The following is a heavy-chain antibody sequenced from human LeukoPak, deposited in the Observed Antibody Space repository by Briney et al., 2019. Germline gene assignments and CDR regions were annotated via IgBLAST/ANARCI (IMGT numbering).Heavy chain of an antibody. CDR1: GFTFSDSA. Sequence: PGGSLRLSCAASGFTFSDSAIHWVRQASGEGLQWVGRIRINANNYATAYGASVKGRFTISRDDSKNTAYLQMNSLKNEDTAVYHCASSRTGNYDYWGKGTLVTVSS. D-gene: IGHD3-22*01. V-gene: IGHV3-73*01. J-gene: IGHJ4*02. CDR3: ASSRTGNYDY. CDR2: IRINANNYAT.